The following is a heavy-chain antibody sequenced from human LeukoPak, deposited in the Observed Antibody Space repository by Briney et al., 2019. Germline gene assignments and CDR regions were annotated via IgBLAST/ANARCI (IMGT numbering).Heavy chain of an antibody. CDR2: IFTGGNT. J-gene: IGHJ4*02. D-gene: IGHD3-22*01. Sequence: PSETLSLTCTVSHYSISSGSYWGWIRPPPGKGLEWFGRIFTGGNTNYNPSLKSRVTMSVDTSKDQFSLKLSSVTAADPAVYYCARGCYSSGYEYFFDYWGQGTLVTVSS. CDR3: ARGCYSSGYEYFFDY. V-gene: IGHV4-38-2*02. CDR1: HYSISSGSY.